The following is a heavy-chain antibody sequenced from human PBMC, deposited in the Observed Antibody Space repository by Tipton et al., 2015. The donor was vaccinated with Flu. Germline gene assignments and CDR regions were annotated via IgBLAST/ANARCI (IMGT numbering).Heavy chain of an antibody. CDR2: IIPIFGTA. CDR1: GGTFSSDA. Sequence: QSGAEVKKPGSSVKISCKASGGTFSSDAISWVRQAPGQGLEWMGGIIPIFGTANYAQKFQGRVTITADESTSTAYMELSSLRSEDTAVYSGARAYDSSGYFSSGVAYWGQGTLVTVSS. CDR3: ARAYDSSGYFSSGVAY. J-gene: IGHJ4*02. V-gene: IGHV1-69*01. D-gene: IGHD3-22*01.